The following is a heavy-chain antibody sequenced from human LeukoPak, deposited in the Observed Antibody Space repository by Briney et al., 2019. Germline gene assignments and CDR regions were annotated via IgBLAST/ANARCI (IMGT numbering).Heavy chain of an antibody. Sequence: ASVKVSCKASGYTFTSYDINWVRQATGQGLEWMGWMNPNSGNTGYAQKFQGRVTMTRNTSISTAYMELSSLRSEDTAVYYCARQRVRWRGPGDGMDVWGQGTTVTVSS. V-gene: IGHV1-8*01. CDR2: MNPNSGNT. D-gene: IGHD4-23*01. CDR1: GYTFTSYD. CDR3: ARQRVRWRGPGDGMDV. J-gene: IGHJ6*02.